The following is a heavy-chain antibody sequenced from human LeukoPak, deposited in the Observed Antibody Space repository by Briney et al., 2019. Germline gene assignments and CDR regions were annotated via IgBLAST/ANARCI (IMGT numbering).Heavy chain of an antibody. Sequence: GGSLRLSCSVSGFIVSSNYMSWVRQAPGKGLEYVSVIYTDGRTYYADSVKGRFIISRDNSRNTLYPQMNSLRAEDTAVYYCVTTTWDTVMIHTPPFDHWGQGTLVTVSS. CDR2: IYTDGRT. CDR1: GFIVSSNY. J-gene: IGHJ4*02. CDR3: VTTTWDTVMIHTPPFDH. V-gene: IGHV3-66*01. D-gene: IGHD3-16*01.